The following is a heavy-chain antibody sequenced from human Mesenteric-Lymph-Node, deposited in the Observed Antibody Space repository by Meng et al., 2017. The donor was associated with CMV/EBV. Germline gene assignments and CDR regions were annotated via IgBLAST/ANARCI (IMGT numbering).Heavy chain of an antibody. D-gene: IGHD3-9*01. CDR1: GYTFTNYY. J-gene: IGHJ5*02. CDR3: ARRSPGLTWFDP. Sequence: ASVKVSCKASGYTFTNYYIHWVRQAPGQGLEWMGWIEPNSGGTNYAQKFQGRVTMTRDTSISTAYMELSRLRSDDTAVYYCARRSPGLTWFDPWGQGTLVTVSS. CDR2: IEPNSGGT. V-gene: IGHV1-2*02.